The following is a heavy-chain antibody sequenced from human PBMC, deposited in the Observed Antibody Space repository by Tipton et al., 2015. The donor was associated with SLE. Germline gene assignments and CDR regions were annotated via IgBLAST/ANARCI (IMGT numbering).Heavy chain of an antibody. CDR1: GGSISSYY. Sequence: TLSLTCTVSGGSISSYYWSWIRQPPGKGLEWIGYIYYSGSTNYNPSLKSRVTISVDTSKNQFSLKLNSVTAADTAVYYCARAAYYYGSGSYYSVGWFDPGGQGPLVTVSA. D-gene: IGHD3-10*01. CDR2: IYYSGST. V-gene: IGHV4-59*01. CDR3: ARAAYYYGSGSYYSVGWFDP. J-gene: IGHJ5*02.